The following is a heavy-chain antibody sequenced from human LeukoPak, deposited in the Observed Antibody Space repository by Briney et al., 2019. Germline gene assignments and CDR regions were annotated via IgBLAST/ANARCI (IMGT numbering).Heavy chain of an antibody. V-gene: IGHV1-18*01. Sequence: GASVKVSCKASGYTFTSYGISWVRQVPGQGLEWMGWISAYNGNTNYAQKLQGRVTMTTDTSTSTAYMELRSLRSDDTAVYYCARPKYCSSTSCYGEFDYWGQGTLVTVSS. D-gene: IGHD2-2*01. CDR3: ARPKYCSSTSCYGEFDY. CDR2: ISAYNGNT. CDR1: GYTFTSYG. J-gene: IGHJ4*02.